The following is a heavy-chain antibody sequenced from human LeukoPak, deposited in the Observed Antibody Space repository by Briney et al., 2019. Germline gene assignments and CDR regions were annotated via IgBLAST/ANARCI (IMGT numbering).Heavy chain of an antibody. V-gene: IGHV3-30*18. CDR1: GFTFSSYG. CDR2: ISYDGSNK. D-gene: IGHD3-22*01. CDR3: AKADSSGYYEYYFDY. J-gene: IGHJ4*02. Sequence: GGSLILSCAASGFTFSSYGMHWVRQAPGKGLEWVAVISYDGSNKYYADSVKGRFTISRDNSKNTLYLQMNSLRAEDTAVYYCAKADSSGYYEYYFDYWGQGTLVTVSS.